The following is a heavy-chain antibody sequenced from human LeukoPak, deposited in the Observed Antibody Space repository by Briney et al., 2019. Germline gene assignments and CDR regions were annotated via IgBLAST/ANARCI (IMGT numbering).Heavy chain of an antibody. CDR2: IYYTGTT. D-gene: IGHD1-26*01. J-gene: IGHJ4*02. CDR3: APIPARYSGSYRDY. Sequence: PSETLSLTCTVSGGSIISSGYYWGWFRQPPGKGLEWIGSIYYTGTTYYSQPLKSRVIISVDTSKDQSSLRLTSVPAADTAVYYCAPIPARYSGSYRDYWGQGPLVTVSS. V-gene: IGHV4-39*01. CDR1: GGSIISSGYY.